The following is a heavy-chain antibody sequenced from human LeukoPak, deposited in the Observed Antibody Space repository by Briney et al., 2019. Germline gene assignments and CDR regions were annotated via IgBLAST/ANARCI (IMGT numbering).Heavy chain of an antibody. CDR1: GFTFSSYW. Sequence: GALRLSCAASGFTFSSYWMSWVRQAPGKGLEWVANIKQLGGEKYSLDSVKGRFTISRDNAKNSVFLQMNSLTAEDTAVYYCARVGRNFYYFDYWGQGALVTVSS. V-gene: IGHV3-7*01. CDR2: IKQLGGEK. CDR3: ARVGRNFYYFDY. J-gene: IGHJ4*02. D-gene: IGHD2/OR15-2a*01.